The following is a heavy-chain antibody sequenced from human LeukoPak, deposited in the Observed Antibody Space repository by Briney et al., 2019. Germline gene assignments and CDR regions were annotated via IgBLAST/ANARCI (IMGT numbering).Heavy chain of an antibody. CDR2: ISAYNGNT. CDR3: ARDRIVGAWGSWGSYWYFDL. V-gene: IGHV1-18*04. Sequence: ASVKVSCKASGYTFTSYGISWVRQAPGQGLEWMGWISAYNGNTNYAQKLQGRVTMTTDTSTSTAYMELRSLRSDDTAVYYCARDRIVGAWGSWGSYWYFDLWGRGTLVTVSS. D-gene: IGHD1-26*01. CDR1: GYTFTSYG. J-gene: IGHJ2*01.